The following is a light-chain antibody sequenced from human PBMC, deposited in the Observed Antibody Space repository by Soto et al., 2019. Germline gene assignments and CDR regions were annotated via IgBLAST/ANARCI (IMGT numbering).Light chain of an antibody. CDR2: GAS. J-gene: IGKJ1*01. CDR3: QQRSSWPWT. Sequence: IVMTQSPATLSVSPGERATLSCRASQSVSSNLAWYQQKPGQAPRLLIYGASTRATGIPARFSGSGSGTEFTLTISSLEPEDFAVYYCQQRSSWPWTFGQGTKVDIK. CDR1: QSVSSN. V-gene: IGKV3-15*01.